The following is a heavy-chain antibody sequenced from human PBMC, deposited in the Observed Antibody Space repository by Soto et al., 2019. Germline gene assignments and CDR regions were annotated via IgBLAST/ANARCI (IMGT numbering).Heavy chain of an antibody. D-gene: IGHD4-17*01. Sequence: EVQLVESGGGLVQPGESLKLSCAVSGFTFSGSAMHWVRQASGKGLEWVGRIRSKANNYATAYAASVKGRFTISRDDSKNTAYLQTISLKSEDTAVYDCTRGYGAYVRDYWGQGTLVTVSS. CDR1: GFTFSGSA. CDR2: IRSKANNYAT. J-gene: IGHJ4*02. CDR3: TRGYGAYVRDY. V-gene: IGHV3-73*01.